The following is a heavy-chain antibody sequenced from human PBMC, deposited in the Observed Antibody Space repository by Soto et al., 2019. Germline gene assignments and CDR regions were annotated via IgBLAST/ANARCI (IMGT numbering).Heavy chain of an antibody. Sequence: GASVQVSCKASGGTFSSYAISWVRQAPGQGLEWMGGIIPIFGTANYAQKFQGRVTITADESTSTAYMELSSLRSEDTAVYYCARAAVAGIDAFDIWGQGTMVTVSS. D-gene: IGHD6-19*01. J-gene: IGHJ3*02. V-gene: IGHV1-69*13. CDR1: GGTFSSYA. CDR2: IIPIFGTA. CDR3: ARAAVAGIDAFDI.